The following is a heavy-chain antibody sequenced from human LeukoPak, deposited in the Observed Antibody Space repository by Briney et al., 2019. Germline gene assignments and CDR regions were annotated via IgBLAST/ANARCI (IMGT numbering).Heavy chain of an antibody. Sequence: SETLSLTCAVHGGSFSGYYWSWIRHPPGKGLEWIGEINHSGSTNYNPSLKSRVTISVDTSKNQFSLKLSSVTAADTAVYYCARGVGYCSGGSCYNWFDPWGQGTLVTVSS. CDR1: GGSFSGYY. D-gene: IGHD2-15*01. V-gene: IGHV4-34*01. J-gene: IGHJ5*02. CDR3: ARGVGYCSGGSCYNWFDP. CDR2: INHSGST.